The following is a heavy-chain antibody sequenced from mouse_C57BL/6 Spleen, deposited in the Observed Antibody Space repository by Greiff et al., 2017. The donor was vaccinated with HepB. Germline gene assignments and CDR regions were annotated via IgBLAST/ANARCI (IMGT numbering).Heavy chain of an antibody. CDR3: ARGKGIYYGNYDAMDY. J-gene: IGHJ4*01. CDR1: GYTFTSYW. Sequence: VQLQQPGAELVKPGASVKMSCKASGYTFTSYWITWVKQRPGQGLEWIGDIYPGSGSTNYNEKFKSKATLTVDTSSSTAYMQLSSLTSEDSAVYYCARGKGIYYGNYDAMDYWGLGTSVTVSS. V-gene: IGHV1-55*01. D-gene: IGHD2-1*01. CDR2: IYPGSGST.